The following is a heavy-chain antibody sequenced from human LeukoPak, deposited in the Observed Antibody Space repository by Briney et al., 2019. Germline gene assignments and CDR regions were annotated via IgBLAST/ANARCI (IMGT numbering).Heavy chain of an antibody. J-gene: IGHJ3*02. CDR1: GYSFTSYW. CDR2: IYPGDSDT. CDR3: ARRTTPHAFDI. D-gene: IGHD4-11*01. Sequence: GESLQISCKGSGYSFTSYWIGWVRQLPGKGLEWMGIIYPGDSDTRYSPSFQGQVTISADKSISTAYLQWSSLKASDTAMYYCARRTTPHAFDIWGQGTMVTVSS. V-gene: IGHV5-51*01.